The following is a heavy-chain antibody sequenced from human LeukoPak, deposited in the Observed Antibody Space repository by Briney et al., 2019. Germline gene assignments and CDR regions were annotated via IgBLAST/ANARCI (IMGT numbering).Heavy chain of an antibody. D-gene: IGHD3-10*01. CDR3: ARGNVHYYGSGSYLDY. CDR2: IYTSGST. Sequence: SSETLSLTCTVSGGSISSGSYYWSWIRQPAGKGLEWIGRIYTSGSTNYNPSLTSRVTMSVDTSKNQFSLKLSSVTAADTAVYYCARGNVHYYGSGSYLDYWGQGNLVTVSS. CDR1: GGSISSGSYY. V-gene: IGHV4-61*02. J-gene: IGHJ4*02.